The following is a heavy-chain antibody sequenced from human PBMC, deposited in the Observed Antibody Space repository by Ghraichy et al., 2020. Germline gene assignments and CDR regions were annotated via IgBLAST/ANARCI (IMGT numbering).Heavy chain of an antibody. D-gene: IGHD3-10*01. V-gene: IGHV2-5*01. CDR2: IYWNDDK. Sequence: SGPTLVKPTQTLTLTCTFSGLSLSTNGVGVGWIRQPPGKALEWLALIYWNDDKRYSPSLKSRLTIIKDTSKNQVVLTMTNMDPVDTATYYCSPTPPYSYGSGSFYFQHWGQGTLVTVSS. CDR3: SPTPPYSYGSGSFYFQH. CDR1: GLSLSTNGVG. J-gene: IGHJ1*01.